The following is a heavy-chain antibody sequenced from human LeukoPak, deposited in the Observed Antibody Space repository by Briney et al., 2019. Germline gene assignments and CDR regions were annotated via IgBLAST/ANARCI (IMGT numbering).Heavy chain of an antibody. J-gene: IGHJ4*02. CDR2: ISSSSSYI. CDR3: ARNGYLERRDFDY. D-gene: IGHD1-1*01. Sequence: RGSLRLSCAASGFTFSSYSMNWVRQAPGKGLEWVSSISSSSSYIYYADSVKGRFTISRDNAKNSLYLQVNSLRAEDTAVYYCARNGYLERRDFDYWGQGTLVTVSS. V-gene: IGHV3-21*01. CDR1: GFTFSSYS.